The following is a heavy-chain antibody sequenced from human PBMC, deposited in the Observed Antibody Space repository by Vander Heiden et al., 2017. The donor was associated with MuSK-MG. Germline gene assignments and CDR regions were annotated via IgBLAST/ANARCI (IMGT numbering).Heavy chain of an antibody. J-gene: IGHJ2*01. Sequence: QVQLQESGPGLVKPSETLSLTCGVSGYSISNGYYWGWIRQPPGKGLEWIGTIYHSGSTYYNTSLKRRLTISIDTSKNQCSLQLSSVTAAETAVYYCASYYDINGYYLRDWYFDLWGRGTMVTVYS. CDR1: GYSISNGYY. V-gene: IGHV4-38-2*01. D-gene: IGHD3-22*01. CDR2: IYHSGST. CDR3: ASYYDINGYYLRDWYFDL.